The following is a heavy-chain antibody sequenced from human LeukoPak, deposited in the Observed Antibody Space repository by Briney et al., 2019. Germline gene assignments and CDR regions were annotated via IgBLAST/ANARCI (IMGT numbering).Heavy chain of an antibody. V-gene: IGHV4-31*03. CDR2: IYYSGST. D-gene: IGHD6-13*01. CDR3: ASDKRSGIMDV. CDR1: GGSISSGGYS. J-gene: IGHJ6*02. Sequence: SQTLSLTCTVSGGSISSGGYSWSWIRQHPGKGLEWIGYIYYSGSTYYNPSLKSRVTISVDTSKNQFSLKLSSVTAADTAVYYCASDKRSGIMDVWGQGTTVTVSS.